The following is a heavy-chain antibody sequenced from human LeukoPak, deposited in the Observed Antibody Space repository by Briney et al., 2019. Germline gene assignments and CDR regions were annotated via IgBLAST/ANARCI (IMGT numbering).Heavy chain of an antibody. CDR3: AREGLGSSWPPHLDY. CDR2: IIPILGIA. CDR1: GGTFSSYA. Sequence: GASVKVSCKASGGTFSSYAISWVRQAPGQGLEWMGRIIPILGIANYAQKFQGRVTITADKSTSTAYMELSSLRSEDTAVYYCAREGLGSSWPPHLDYWGQGTLVTVSS. V-gene: IGHV1-69*04. J-gene: IGHJ4*02. D-gene: IGHD6-13*01.